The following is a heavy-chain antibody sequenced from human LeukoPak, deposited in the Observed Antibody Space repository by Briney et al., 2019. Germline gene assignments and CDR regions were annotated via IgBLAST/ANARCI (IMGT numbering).Heavy chain of an antibody. V-gene: IGHV1-69*04. CDR2: IILILGIA. J-gene: IGHJ5*02. CDR3: AREEEIVVVPAAIWFDP. CDR1: GGTFSSYT. Sequence: GSSVKVSCKASGGTFSSYTISWVRQAPGQGLEWMGRIILILGIANYAQKFQGRVTITADKSTSTAYMELSSLRSEDTAVYYCAREEEIVVVPAAIWFDPWGQGTLVTVSS. D-gene: IGHD2-2*02.